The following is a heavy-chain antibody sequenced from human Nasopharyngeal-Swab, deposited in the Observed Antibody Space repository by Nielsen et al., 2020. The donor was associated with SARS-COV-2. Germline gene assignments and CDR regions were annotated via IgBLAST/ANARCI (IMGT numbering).Heavy chain of an antibody. CDR3: ARGGVVVGYYGMDV. V-gene: IGHV4-39*07. CDR1: GVSIAYSTFD. D-gene: IGHD2-2*01. J-gene: IGHJ6*02. Sequence: SETLSLTCTVSGVSIAYSTFDWGWIRQPPGKVLEWIGNIYYNGNTYQNPSLKSRLTISVETSKNHFSLKLSSVTAADTAVYYCARGGVVVGYYGMDVWGQGTTVTVSS. CDR2: IYYNGNT.